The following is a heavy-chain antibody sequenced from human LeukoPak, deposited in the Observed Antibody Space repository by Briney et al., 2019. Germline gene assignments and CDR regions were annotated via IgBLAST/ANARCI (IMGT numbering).Heavy chain of an antibody. Sequence: PGRSLRLSCAASGFTFSSYSMNWVRQAPGKGLEWVSYISSSSSTIYYADSVKGRFTISRDNAKNSLYLQMNSLRAEDTAVYYCTREDIVATIGEGFDYWGQGTLVTVSS. CDR2: ISSSSSTI. V-gene: IGHV3-48*04. J-gene: IGHJ4*02. CDR1: GFTFSSYS. CDR3: TREDIVATIGEGFDY. D-gene: IGHD5-12*01.